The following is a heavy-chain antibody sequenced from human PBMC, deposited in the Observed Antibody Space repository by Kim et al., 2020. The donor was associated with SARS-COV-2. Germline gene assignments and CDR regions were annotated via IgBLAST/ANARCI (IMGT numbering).Heavy chain of an antibody. V-gene: IGHV3-53*01. Sequence: GGSLRLSCAASGFTVSADHMSWVRQAPGKGLEWVSLLFSDTTTFCADSAKGRYTISRDDSRNTIYLEMNSLRPEDTAAYYCARHDWFDPWGHGTQVTVSS. CDR1: GFTVSADH. J-gene: IGHJ5*02. CDR3: ARHDWFDP. CDR2: LFSDTTT.